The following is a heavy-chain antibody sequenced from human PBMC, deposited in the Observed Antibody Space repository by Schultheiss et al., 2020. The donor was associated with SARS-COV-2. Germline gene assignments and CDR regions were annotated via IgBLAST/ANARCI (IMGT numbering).Heavy chain of an antibody. CDR3: ARLGHYYGWGSPTIGDY. J-gene: IGHJ4*02. CDR1: GYRFSDYW. Sequence: GESLKISCKGSGYRFSDYWIGWVRQMPGKGLEWMGIIYPADSDTRYSPSFQGQVTISADKSISTAFLHWSSLKASDTAMYYCARLGHYYGWGSPTIGDYWGQGTLVTVSS. CDR2: IYPADSDT. V-gene: IGHV5-51*01. D-gene: IGHD3-10*01.